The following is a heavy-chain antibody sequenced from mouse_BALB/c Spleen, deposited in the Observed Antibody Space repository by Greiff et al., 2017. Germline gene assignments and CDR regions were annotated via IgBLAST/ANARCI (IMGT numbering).Heavy chain of an antibody. V-gene: IGHV5-6-5*01. J-gene: IGHJ2*01. CDR2: ISSGGST. CDR1: GFTFSSYA. Sequence: EVQGVESGGGLVKPGGSLKLSCAASGFTFSSYAMSWVRQTPEKRLEWVASISSGGSTYYPDSVKGRFTISRDNARNILYLQMSSLRSEDTAMYYCARGTALDYWGQGTTLTVSS. CDR3: ARGTALDY. D-gene: IGHD1-2*01.